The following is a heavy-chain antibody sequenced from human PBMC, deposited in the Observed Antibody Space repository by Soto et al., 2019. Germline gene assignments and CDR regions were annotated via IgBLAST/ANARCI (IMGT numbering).Heavy chain of an antibody. CDR2: IWYDGSNK. J-gene: IGHJ4*02. CDR3: SGNFDF. CDR1: GFTFSNYG. V-gene: IGHV3-33*01. Sequence: QVQLVESGGSVVQPGRSLRLSCVGSGFTFSNYGMHWVRQAPGKGLEWVAVIWYDGSNKYYADSVKGRFTVSRDNSKNTLSLQMDSLRVEDTAVYYCSGNFDFWGQGTLVTVSS. D-gene: IGHD1-26*01.